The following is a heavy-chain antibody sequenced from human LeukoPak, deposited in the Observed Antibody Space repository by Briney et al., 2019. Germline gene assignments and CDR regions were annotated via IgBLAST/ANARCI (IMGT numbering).Heavy chain of an antibody. D-gene: IGHD6-19*01. CDR3: ARLDIAVAGTKGGGLDY. CDR1: GYIFTSYW. CDR2: IYPGDSDT. Sequence: ESLEISCQGSGYIFTSYWIGWVRQMPGKGLEWMGSIYPGDSDTIYSPSFQCQVTISADKSISPAYLQWSSLKASDTAMYYCARLDIAVAGTKGGGLDYWGQGTLGTVSS. J-gene: IGHJ4*02. V-gene: IGHV5-51*01.